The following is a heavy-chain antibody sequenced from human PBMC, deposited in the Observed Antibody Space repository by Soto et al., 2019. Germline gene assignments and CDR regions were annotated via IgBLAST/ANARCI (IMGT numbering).Heavy chain of an antibody. V-gene: IGHV2-5*02. CDR1: GFSLSTSGVG. CDR3: LPKGGGDRILDY. Sequence: QITLKESGPALVKPTQTLTLTCTFSGFSLSTSGVGVGWIRQPPGEALEWLALIYWDDYKHFSPSLESRLTITKEPSKNPGVLKMTKMDPLDTAPYYRLPKGGGDRILDYWGQGTLVTVSS. CDR2: IYWDDYK. J-gene: IGHJ4*02. D-gene: IGHD3-16*01.